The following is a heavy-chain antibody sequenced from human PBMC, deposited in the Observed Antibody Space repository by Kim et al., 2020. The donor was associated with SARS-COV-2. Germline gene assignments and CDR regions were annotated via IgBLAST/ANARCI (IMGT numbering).Heavy chain of an antibody. V-gene: IGHV1-2*02. D-gene: IGHD4-17*01. CDR3: ARGGDYVYWYFDL. Sequence: YAQKFQGRVTMTRDTSISTAYMELSRLRSDDTAVYYCARGGDYVYWYFDLWGRGTLVTVSS. J-gene: IGHJ2*01.